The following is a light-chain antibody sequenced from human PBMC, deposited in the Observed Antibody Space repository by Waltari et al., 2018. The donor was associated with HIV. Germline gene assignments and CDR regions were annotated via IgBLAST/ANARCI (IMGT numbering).Light chain of an antibody. CDR1: SLRSSY. CDR2: IKN. Sequence: SSELTQDPAVSVALGQTVRITCRGDSLRSSYASWYQQKPGQAPVLVVYIKNNRPSGIPDRFSGSGSGDTASLTITGAQAEDEAAYYCNSRGTFPKHLRFFGGGTKLTVL. J-gene: IGLJ2*01. V-gene: IGLV3-19*01. CDR3: NSRGTFPKHLRF.